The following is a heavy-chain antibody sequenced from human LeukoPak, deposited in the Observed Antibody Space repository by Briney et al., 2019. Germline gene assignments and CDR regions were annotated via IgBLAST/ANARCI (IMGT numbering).Heavy chain of an antibody. Sequence: GGSLRLSCAASGFTFSSYWMSWVRQAPGKGLEWVSTLSGSGITTYYADSVKGRFTISGDNSKNTLYLQMNSLRAEDTAVYYCAKGIYSSGWSYFDYWGHGTLVTVSS. J-gene: IGHJ4*01. CDR2: LSGSGITT. V-gene: IGHV3-23*01. D-gene: IGHD6-19*01. CDR1: GFTFSSYW. CDR3: AKGIYSSGWSYFDY.